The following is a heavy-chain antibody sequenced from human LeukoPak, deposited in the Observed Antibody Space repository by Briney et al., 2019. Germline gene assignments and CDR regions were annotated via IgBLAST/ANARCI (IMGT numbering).Heavy chain of an antibody. D-gene: IGHD4-17*01. V-gene: IGHV3-66*01. J-gene: IGHJ6*02. CDR1: GFTFSSYW. CDR2: IYSGGST. CDR3: ARADYGDYGYYYGMDV. Sequence: GGSLRLSCAASGFTFSSYWMHWVRQAPGKGLEWVSVIYSGGSTYYADSVKGRFTISRDNSKNTLYLQMNSLRAEDTAVYYCARADYGDYGYYYGMDVWGQGTTVTVSS.